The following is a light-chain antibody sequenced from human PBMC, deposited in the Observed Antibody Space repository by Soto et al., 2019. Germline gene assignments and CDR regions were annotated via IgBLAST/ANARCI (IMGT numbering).Light chain of an antibody. J-gene: IGLJ1*01. CDR3: SSYTTSITRQIV. CDR1: SSDVGGYNY. V-gene: IGLV2-14*03. CDR2: DVS. Sequence: QSVLTQPASVSGSPGQSITISCTGTSSDVGGYNYVSWYQHHPGKAPKLIIYDVSNRPSGVSIRFSGSKSDNTASLTISGLQPEDEADYHCSSYTTSITRQIVFGTGTKVTV.